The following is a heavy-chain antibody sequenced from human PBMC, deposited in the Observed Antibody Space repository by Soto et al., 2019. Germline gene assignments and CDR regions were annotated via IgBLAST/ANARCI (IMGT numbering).Heavy chain of an antibody. CDR3: ARDGSTSSWEYSQH. J-gene: IGHJ1*01. Sequence: QVQLVESGGGLVKPGGSLKLSCTASGFTFSDYYMSWIRQAPGKGLEWVSYISNSGTTIYNADSVKGRFTISRDNAKNLLYLQMNSLRAEDTAVYYCARDGSTSSWEYSQHWRQGTLITVSS. V-gene: IGHV3-11*01. CDR1: GFTFSDYY. CDR2: ISNSGTTI. D-gene: IGHD2-2*01.